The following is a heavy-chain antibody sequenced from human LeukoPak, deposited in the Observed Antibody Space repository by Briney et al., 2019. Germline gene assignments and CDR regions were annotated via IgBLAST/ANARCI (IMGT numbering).Heavy chain of an antibody. CDR1: GGTFSSYA. Sequence: SVKVSCKASGGTFSSYAISWVRQAPGQGLEWMGGIIPIFGTANYAQKFQGRVTITTDKSTSTAYMELSSLRSEDTAVYYCAGGIAAAGTNYWGQGTLVTVSS. D-gene: IGHD6-13*01. CDR2: IIPIFGTA. J-gene: IGHJ4*02. CDR3: AGGIAAAGTNY. V-gene: IGHV1-69*05.